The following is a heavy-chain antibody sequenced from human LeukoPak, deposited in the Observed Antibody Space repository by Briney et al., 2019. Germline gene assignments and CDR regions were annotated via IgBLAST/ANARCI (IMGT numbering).Heavy chain of an antibody. V-gene: IGHV1-46*01. CDR3: ARGGCSTTSCYHFDS. J-gene: IGHJ4*02. Sequence: ASVKVSCKASGYTFTSYYIHWVRQARGQGLEWMGSINPSAGGTSYAQKFQDRVTMTRDMSTTTVYLGLNSLRSEDTAVYYCARGGCSTTSCYHFDSWGQRTLVTVSS. D-gene: IGHD2-2*01. CDR1: GYTFTSYY. CDR2: INPSAGGT.